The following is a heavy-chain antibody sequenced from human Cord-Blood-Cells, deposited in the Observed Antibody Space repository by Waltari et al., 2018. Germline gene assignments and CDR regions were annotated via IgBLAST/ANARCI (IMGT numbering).Heavy chain of an antibody. V-gene: IGHV1-69*19. D-gene: IGHD5-12*01. Sequence: QVQLLQSGAEVKQPGSSVQVSWKASGVTFSSYAISWVRHAPGQGLEWMGGIIPNFVTANYAQKFQGRVTITADESASTAYMELSSLRSEDTAVYYCASGVATMVDYYGMDVWGQGTTVTVSS. CDR2: IIPNFVTA. CDR3: ASGVATMVDYYGMDV. CDR1: GVTFSSYA. J-gene: IGHJ6*02.